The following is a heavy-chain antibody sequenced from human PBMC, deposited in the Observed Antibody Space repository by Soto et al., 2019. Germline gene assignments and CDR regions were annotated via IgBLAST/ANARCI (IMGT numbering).Heavy chain of an antibody. D-gene: IGHD1-26*01. J-gene: IGHJ4*02. CDR2: ISAYNGKT. Sequence: ASVKVSCKASGYTFTSYGISWVRQAPGQGLEWMGWISAYNGKTNYAQKLQGRVTMTTDTSTSTAYMELRSLRSDDTAVYYCARDWKEKVGSTFYYWSQGTLVTVSS. V-gene: IGHV1-18*01. CDR1: GYTFTSYG. CDR3: ARDWKEKVGSTFYY.